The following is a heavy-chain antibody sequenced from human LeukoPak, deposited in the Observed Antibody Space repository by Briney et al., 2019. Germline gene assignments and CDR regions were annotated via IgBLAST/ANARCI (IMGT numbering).Heavy chain of an antibody. Sequence: PVASVKVSCKASGGTFSSYAISWVRQAPGQGLEWMGGIIPIFGTANYAQKFQGGVTITTDESTSTAYMELSSLRSEDTAVYYCARTSYCSSTSCYPYYFDYWGQGTLVTVSS. CDR1: GGTFSSYA. CDR3: ARTSYCSSTSCYPYYFDY. J-gene: IGHJ4*02. D-gene: IGHD2-2*01. V-gene: IGHV1-69*05. CDR2: IIPIFGTA.